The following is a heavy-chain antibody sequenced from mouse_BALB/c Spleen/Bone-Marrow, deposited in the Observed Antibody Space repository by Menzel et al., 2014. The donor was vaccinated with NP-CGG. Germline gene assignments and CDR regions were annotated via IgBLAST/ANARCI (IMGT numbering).Heavy chain of an antibody. V-gene: IGHV1-5*01. CDR3: TRSITTAVEFDY. D-gene: IGHD1-1*01. Sequence: VTLKESGTVLARPGASVKMSCKASGYSFTSYWMYWIKQRPGQGLEWIGTIYPGNSGTSYNQNFKGKAKLTAVTSASTAYMELSSLTNEDSAVYYCTRSITTAVEFDYWGQGTSLTVSS. CDR2: IYPGNSGT. CDR1: GYSFTSYW. J-gene: IGHJ2*03.